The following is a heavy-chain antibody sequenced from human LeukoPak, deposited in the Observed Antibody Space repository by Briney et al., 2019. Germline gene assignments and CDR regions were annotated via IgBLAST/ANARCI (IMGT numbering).Heavy chain of an antibody. CDR2: IYSGGNT. D-gene: IGHD1-26*01. J-gene: IGHJ6*03. V-gene: IGHV3-23*03. CDR1: GFTFSSYA. CDR3: AKDGVVGSRRNYMDV. Sequence: PGGSLRLSCAASGFTFSSYAMSWVRQAPGKGLECVSVIYSGGNTYYADSVKGRFTISRDNSNNTLFLQMNSLRAEDTALYYCAKDGVVGSRRNYMDVWGKGTTVTVSS.